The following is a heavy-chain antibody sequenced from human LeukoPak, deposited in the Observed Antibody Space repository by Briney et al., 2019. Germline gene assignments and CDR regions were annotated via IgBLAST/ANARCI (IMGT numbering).Heavy chain of an antibody. D-gene: IGHD2-2*01. Sequence: GGSLRLSCAASGFTFSSYAMSWVRQAPGKGLERVSAISGSGGSTYYADSVKGRFTISRDNSKNTLYLEMNSLRAEDTAVYYCAKGDSIVERTSLYGMDVWGQGTTVTVSS. J-gene: IGHJ6*02. CDR1: GFTFSSYA. V-gene: IGHV3-23*01. CDR3: AKGDSIVERTSLYGMDV. CDR2: ISGSGGST.